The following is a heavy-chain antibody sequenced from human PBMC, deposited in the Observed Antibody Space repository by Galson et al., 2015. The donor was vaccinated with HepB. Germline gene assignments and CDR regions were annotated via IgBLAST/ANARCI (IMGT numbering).Heavy chain of an antibody. Sequence: SVKVSCKASGYTFTNYAIGWVRQAPGQGLEWMGWISAYNGNTNYAQKFQGRVTMTTDTSTSTVYMELRSLRSDNTAVYYCARLHSSGWPLEGFDYWGQGTLVTVSS. CDR3: ARLHSSGWPLEGFDY. CDR2: ISAYNGNT. CDR1: GYTFTNYA. J-gene: IGHJ4*02. V-gene: IGHV1-18*01. D-gene: IGHD6-19*01.